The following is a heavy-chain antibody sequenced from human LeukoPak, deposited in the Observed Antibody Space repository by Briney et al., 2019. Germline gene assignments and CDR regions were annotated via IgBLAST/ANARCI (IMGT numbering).Heavy chain of an antibody. CDR2: ISYDGSNK. V-gene: IGHV3-30*04. CDR3: ARGGGTPYYYGSGSQNWFDP. CDR1: GFTFSSYT. Sequence: GRSLRLSCAASGFTFSSYTMHWVRQAPGKGLQWVAVISYDGSNKYYADSVKGRFTISRDNSKNTLYLQMNSLRAEDTAVYYCARGGGTPYYYGSGSQNWFDPWGQGTLVTVSS. J-gene: IGHJ5*02. D-gene: IGHD3-10*01.